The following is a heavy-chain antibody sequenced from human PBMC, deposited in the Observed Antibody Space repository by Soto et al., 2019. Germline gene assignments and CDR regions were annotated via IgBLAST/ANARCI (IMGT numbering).Heavy chain of an antibody. Sequence: GECLSLSWSVSGFIFATYTMHWVRQAPGKGVEWVSRVRAGGDNTDYADAVKRRFTSSRDNSKNTLFLQMTSLRAEDTALYYCAKVPLRPYYFDYWGPGTMVTVS. CDR1: GFIFATYT. V-gene: IGHV3-23*01. D-gene: IGHD4-17*01. CDR2: VRAGGDNT. J-gene: IGHJ4*02. CDR3: AKVPLRPYYFDY.